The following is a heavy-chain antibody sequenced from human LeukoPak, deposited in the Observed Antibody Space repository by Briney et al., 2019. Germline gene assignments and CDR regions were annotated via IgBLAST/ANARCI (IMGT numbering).Heavy chain of an antibody. CDR2: INPNSGGT. CDR1: GYTFTSYY. Sequence: ASVKVSCKASGYTFTSYYMHWVRQAPGQGPEWMGWINPNSGGTNYAQKFQGRVTMTRDTSISTAYMELSRLRSDDTAVYYCARMPVTSARYCSSTSCSYWGQGTLVTVSS. D-gene: IGHD2-2*01. J-gene: IGHJ4*02. CDR3: ARMPVTSARYCSSTSCSY. V-gene: IGHV1-2*02.